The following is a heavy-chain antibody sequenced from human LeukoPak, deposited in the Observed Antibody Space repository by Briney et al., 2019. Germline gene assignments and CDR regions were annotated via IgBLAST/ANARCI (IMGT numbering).Heavy chain of an antibody. CDR3: AKELIAARPYYYYGMDV. CDR2: ISGSGGST. D-gene: IGHD6-6*01. J-gene: IGHJ6*02. Sequence: GGSLRLSCAASGFTFSSYAMSWVRQAPGKGPEWVSAISGSGGSTYYADSVKGRFTISRDNSKNTLYLQMNSLRAEDTAVYYCAKELIAARPYYYYGMDVWGQGTTVTVSS. V-gene: IGHV3-23*01. CDR1: GFTFSSYA.